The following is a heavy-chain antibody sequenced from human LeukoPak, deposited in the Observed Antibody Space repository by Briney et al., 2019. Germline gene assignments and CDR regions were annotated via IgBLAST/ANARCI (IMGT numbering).Heavy chain of an antibody. CDR2: IDPSDSYN. J-gene: IGHJ3*02. CDR1: GYSFTNYW. CDR3: ARLRVRGVIGAFDI. Sequence: GESLKISCKGSGYSFTNYWIRWVRQMPGTGLEWMGRIDPSDSYNNYRPSFQGHVTISADKSISTAYLQWSSLKASDTAMYYCARLRVRGVIGAFDIWGQGTMVTVSS. V-gene: IGHV5-10-1*01. D-gene: IGHD3-10*01.